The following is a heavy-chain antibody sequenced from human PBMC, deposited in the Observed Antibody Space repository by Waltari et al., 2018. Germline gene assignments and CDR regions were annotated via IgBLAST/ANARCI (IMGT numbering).Heavy chain of an antibody. D-gene: IGHD6-13*01. V-gene: IGHV2-5*01. Sequence: QITLKESGPTLVKPTQTLTLTCTFSGFSLSTSGVGVGWIRQPPGKALEWLALIYWNDDKRYSPSLKSRLTITKDTSKNQVVLTMTNMDPVDTATYYCAPSLAAAGTVDFDPWGQGTLVTVSS. CDR1: GFSLSTSGVG. CDR2: IYWNDDK. CDR3: APSLAAAGTVDFDP. J-gene: IGHJ5*02.